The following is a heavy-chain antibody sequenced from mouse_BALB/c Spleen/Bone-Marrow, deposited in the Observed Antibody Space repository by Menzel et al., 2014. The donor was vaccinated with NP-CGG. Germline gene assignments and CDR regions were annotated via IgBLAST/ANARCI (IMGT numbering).Heavy chain of an antibody. D-gene: IGHD4-1*01. Sequence: VHLVESGPGLVAPSQSLSITCTVSGFSLTSYGVHWVRQPPGKGLEWLGVIWAGGSTNYNSALMSRLSISKDNSKSQVFLKMNSLQTDDTAMYYCARDWDWSFDVWGAGTTVTVSS. CDR3: ARDWDWSFDV. J-gene: IGHJ1*01. V-gene: IGHV2-9*02. CDR2: IWAGGST. CDR1: GFSLTSYG.